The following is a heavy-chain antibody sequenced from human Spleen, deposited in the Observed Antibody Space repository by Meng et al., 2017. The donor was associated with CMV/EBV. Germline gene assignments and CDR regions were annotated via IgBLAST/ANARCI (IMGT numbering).Heavy chain of an antibody. CDR2: IASIGRAM. J-gene: IGHJ3*01. V-gene: IGHV3-48*03. CDR1: GFTFSTYE. Sequence: GGPLRLSSAASGFTFSTYEMTWVRQAPGKGLEWVSYIASIGRAMHYADSVKGRFTISRDSALYLQMNRLRAEDTALYYCARVAVFGVSYPLAFDLWGHGSLVTVSS. D-gene: IGHD2-15*01. CDR3: ARVAVFGVSYPLAFDL.